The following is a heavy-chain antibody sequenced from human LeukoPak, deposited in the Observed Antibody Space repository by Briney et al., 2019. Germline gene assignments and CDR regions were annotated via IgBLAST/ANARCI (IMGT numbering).Heavy chain of an antibody. Sequence: GGSLRLSCAASGFTFSSYAMSWVRQAPGKGLEWVSGISGSGGSTYYADSVKGRFTISRDNSKNTLYLQMNSLRAEDTAVCYCATTMAGNKYYFDYWGQGTLVTVSS. J-gene: IGHJ4*02. CDR2: ISGSGGST. CDR1: GFTFSSYA. CDR3: ATTMAGNKYYFDY. D-gene: IGHD6-19*01. V-gene: IGHV3-23*01.